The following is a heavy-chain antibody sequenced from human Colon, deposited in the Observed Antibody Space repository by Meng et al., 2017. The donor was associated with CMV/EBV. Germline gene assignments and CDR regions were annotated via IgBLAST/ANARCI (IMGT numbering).Heavy chain of an antibody. CDR2: ISGSGGDT. CDR3: AKAPYDYDDNSYYFDY. Sequence: LSLTCAASGFTFSSFDMSWVRQAPGKGLEWVSTISGSGGDTYYAGSVKGRFTISRDNSKNTVYFQMNSLRADDTAVYYCAKAPYDYDDNSYYFDYWGQGTLVTVSS. V-gene: IGHV3-23*01. J-gene: IGHJ4*02. CDR1: GFTFSSFD. D-gene: IGHD4-23*01.